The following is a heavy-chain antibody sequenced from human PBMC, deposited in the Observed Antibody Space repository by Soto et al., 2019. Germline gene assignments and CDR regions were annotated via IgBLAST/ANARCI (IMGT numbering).Heavy chain of an antibody. J-gene: IGHJ4*02. V-gene: IGHV1-69*12. D-gene: IGHD5-12*01. Sequence: QVQLVQSGAEVRQPASSVKVSCKTSGGTFSSYAISWLRQAPGHGLEWMGGIVPIVDTSTYAQKFQGRVTITADESTSTVYMELSSLRSDDTAVYYCVIVVAIPGYPDDWGQGTLVTVSS. CDR2: IVPIVDTS. CDR1: GGTFSSYA. CDR3: VIVVAIPGYPDD.